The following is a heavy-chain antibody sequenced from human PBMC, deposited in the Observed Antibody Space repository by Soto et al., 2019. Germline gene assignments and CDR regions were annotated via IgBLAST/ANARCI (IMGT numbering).Heavy chain of an antibody. CDR3: ARGGGYCTPTSCAIDS. CDR1: RFDFSSYE. J-gene: IGHJ4*02. CDR2: VSLTGDRT. D-gene: IGHD2-8*01. V-gene: IGHV3-23*01. Sequence: EVQLLESGGGLVQPGGSLRLSCVASRFDFSSYEMSWVRQAAGKGLEWVSRVSLTGDRTNYAGSVKGGFTVSRDNFKNALYLEMDSLRPDDTAIYYCARGGGYCTPTSCAIDSWGRGTPVTVSS.